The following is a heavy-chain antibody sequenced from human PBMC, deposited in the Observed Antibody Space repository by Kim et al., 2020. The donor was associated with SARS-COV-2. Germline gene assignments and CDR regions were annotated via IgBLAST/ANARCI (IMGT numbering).Heavy chain of an antibody. Sequence: GGSLRLSCAASGFTFSGYSMNWVRQAPGKGLECVSSISSSSSFTFYADSVKGRFTISRDNAKNSLYLQMHSLRAEDTAVYYCARESSAGYHLHDNWFDPWGQGTLVTVSP. CDR3: ARESSAGYHLHDNWFDP. V-gene: IGHV3-21*06. CDR1: GFTFSGYS. D-gene: IGHD3-22*01. CDR2: ISSSSSFT. J-gene: IGHJ5*02.